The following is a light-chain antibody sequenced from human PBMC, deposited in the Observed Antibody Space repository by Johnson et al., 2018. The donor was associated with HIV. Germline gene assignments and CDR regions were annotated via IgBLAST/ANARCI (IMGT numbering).Light chain of an antibody. Sequence: QSVLTQPPSVSAAPGQKVTVSCSGSTSNIGNNYVSWYQQLPGTAPKLLIYDNNKRPSGIPDRFSGSKSGTSATLGITGLQTGDEADYYCGTWDSSRYAYVCGTGTKVTAL. V-gene: IGLV1-51*01. J-gene: IGLJ1*01. CDR2: DNN. CDR3: GTWDSSRYAYV. CDR1: TSNIGNNY.